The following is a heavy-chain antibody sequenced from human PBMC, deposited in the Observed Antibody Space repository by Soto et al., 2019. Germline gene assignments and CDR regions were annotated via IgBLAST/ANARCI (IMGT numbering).Heavy chain of an antibody. CDR2: IGTGGDT. Sequence: PGGSLRLSCAASGFIFSTYDRHWVRQATGKGLEWVSAIGTGGDTYYSGSVKGRFTISRDNARNSLYLQMNSLRAGDTAVYYCACSSSWYKAFDIWGQGTMVTVSS. J-gene: IGHJ3*02. V-gene: IGHV3-13*04. CDR1: GFIFSTYD. D-gene: IGHD6-13*01. CDR3: ACSSSWYKAFDI.